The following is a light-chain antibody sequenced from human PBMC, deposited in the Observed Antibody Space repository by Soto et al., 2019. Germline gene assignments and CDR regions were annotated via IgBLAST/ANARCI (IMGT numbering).Light chain of an antibody. CDR3: QQSYSTTWT. CDR1: QSISTY. Sequence: DIQMTQSPSTLSGSVGDRVTITCRASQSISTYLNWYQQKPGKAPNLLIYSASNLQSGVPSRFSGSGSGTDFTLTISSLQPEDFATYSCQQSYSTTWTFGQGTKVDIK. CDR2: SAS. V-gene: IGKV1-39*01. J-gene: IGKJ1*01.